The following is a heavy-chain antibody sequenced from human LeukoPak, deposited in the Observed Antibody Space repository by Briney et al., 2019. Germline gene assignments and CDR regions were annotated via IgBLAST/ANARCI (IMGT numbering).Heavy chain of an antibody. V-gene: IGHV3-21*01. CDR2: ISKSSSFI. Sequence: PGGSLRLSCAASGFTFRNYNMNWVRQAPGKGLEWVSSISKSSSFIQYADSLKGRFAISRDNAKNSLYLQMNSLRAEDTAVYYCARQRGYCSSGVCRGWFDPWGQGTLVTVSS. D-gene: IGHD2-8*01. CDR3: ARQRGYCSSGVCRGWFDP. CDR1: GFTFRNYN. J-gene: IGHJ5*02.